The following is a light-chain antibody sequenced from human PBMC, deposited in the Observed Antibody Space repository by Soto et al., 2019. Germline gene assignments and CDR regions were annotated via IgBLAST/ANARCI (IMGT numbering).Light chain of an antibody. CDR1: QSVRSSY. CDR2: DAS. Sequence: EIVLTPSPGTLSLSPGERATLSCRASQSVRSSYFAWYQQKPGQAPNLLIYDASNRATGIPARFSGSGSGTDFTLTISSLEPEDFAVYYCQQRSNWPLTFGQGTRLEIK. CDR3: QQRSNWPLT. V-gene: IGKV3D-20*02. J-gene: IGKJ5*01.